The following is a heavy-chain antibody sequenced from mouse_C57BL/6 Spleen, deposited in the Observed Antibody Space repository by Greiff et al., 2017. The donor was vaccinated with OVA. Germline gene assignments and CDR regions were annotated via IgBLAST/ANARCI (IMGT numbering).Heavy chain of an antibody. D-gene: IGHD1-1*01. Sequence: EVKLVESEGGLVQPGSSMKLSCTASGFTFSDYYMAWVRQVPEKGLEWVANINYDGSSTYYLDSLKSRFIISSDNAKNILYLQMSSLKSEDTATYYCARDRYYGSTSYAMDYWGQVTSVTVSS. V-gene: IGHV5-16*01. CDR2: INYDGSST. CDR1: GFTFSDYY. J-gene: IGHJ4*01. CDR3: ARDRYYGSTSYAMDY.